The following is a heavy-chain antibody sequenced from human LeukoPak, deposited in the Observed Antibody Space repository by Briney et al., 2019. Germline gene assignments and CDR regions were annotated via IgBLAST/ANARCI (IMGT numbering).Heavy chain of an antibody. Sequence: GGSLRLSCAASGFTFSSYAMSWVRQAPGKGLEWVSAISGSGGSTYYADSVKGRFTIYRDNYKNTLYLQMNSLRAEDTAVYYCAKEKEIYYYDSSGYYDYWGQGTLVTVSS. V-gene: IGHV3-23*01. D-gene: IGHD3-22*01. CDR2: ISGSGGST. J-gene: IGHJ4*02. CDR3: AKEKEIYYYDSSGYYDY. CDR1: GFTFSSYA.